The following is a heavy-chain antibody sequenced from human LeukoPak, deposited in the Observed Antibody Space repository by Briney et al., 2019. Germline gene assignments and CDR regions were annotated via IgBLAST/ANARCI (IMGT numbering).Heavy chain of an antibody. J-gene: IGHJ6*03. D-gene: IGHD2-15*01. Sequence: SVKVSCKASGGTFSSYAISWGRQAPGQGLEGMGGISPIFGTANYAQKFQGRVTITTDEATSTDHMELSSLRSEDAASDCCECARSCSGGSWCSPGDYYYYYMDVWGKGTTVTVSS. CDR3: ECARSCSGGSWCSPGDYYYYYMDV. CDR1: GGTFSSYA. CDR2: ISPIFGTA. V-gene: IGHV1-69*05.